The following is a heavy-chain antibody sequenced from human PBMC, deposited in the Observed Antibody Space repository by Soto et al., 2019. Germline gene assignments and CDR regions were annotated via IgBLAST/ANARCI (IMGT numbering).Heavy chain of an antibody. D-gene: IGHD6-13*01. CDR3: ARDSGAKLSSS. Sequence: SVNVSCKPSGGTFSSYRLNWVRQARGQGLECLGGIVPIYRTADYAQKFQGRVTITADESTRTAYLELSSLKSQDTALYYCARDSGAKLSSSWGQGTLVTVSS. CDR1: GGTFSSYR. V-gene: IGHV1-69*13. CDR2: IVPIYRTA. J-gene: IGHJ4*02.